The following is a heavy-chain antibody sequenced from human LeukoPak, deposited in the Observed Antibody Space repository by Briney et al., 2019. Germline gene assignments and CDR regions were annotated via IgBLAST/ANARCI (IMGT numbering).Heavy chain of an antibody. CDR3: ARSSIAARGWFDP. J-gene: IGHJ5*02. D-gene: IGHD6-6*01. CDR1: GFTFSSYW. Sequence: PGGSLRLSCAASGFTFSSYWMSWVRQAPGKGLELVANIKQDGSEKYYADSVKGRFPISRDNAKNSLYLQMNSLRAEDTAVYYCARSSIAARGWFDPWGQGTLVTVSS. CDR2: IKQDGSEK. V-gene: IGHV3-7*05.